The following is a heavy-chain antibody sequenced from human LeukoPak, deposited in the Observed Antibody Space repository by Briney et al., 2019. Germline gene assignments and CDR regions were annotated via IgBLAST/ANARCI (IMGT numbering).Heavy chain of an antibody. J-gene: IGHJ4*02. V-gene: IGHV1-18*01. CDR2: ISAYNGNT. CDR1: GYTFTSYG. Sequence: ATVKVSCKASGYTFTSYGISWVRQAPGQGLAWMGWISAYNGNTNYAQKLQGRVTMTTDTSTSTAYMELRSLRSDDTAVYYCARDRIGAYFDYWGQGTLVTVSS. CDR3: ARDRIGAYFDY.